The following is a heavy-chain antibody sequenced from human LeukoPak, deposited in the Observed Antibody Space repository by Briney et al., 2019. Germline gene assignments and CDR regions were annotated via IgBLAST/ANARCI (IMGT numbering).Heavy chain of an antibody. Sequence: SETLSLTCTVSGGSISSSAYHWGWIRQPPGTGLEWIGSIHYSGSTYYNPSLKSRVTISVRTSKNQFSLKLSSVTAADTAVYYCARDGLAVAGSNFDFWGQGTLVTVSS. CDR3: ARDGLAVAGSNFDF. J-gene: IGHJ5*01. CDR1: GGSISSSAYH. D-gene: IGHD6-19*01. V-gene: IGHV4-39*02. CDR2: IHYSGST.